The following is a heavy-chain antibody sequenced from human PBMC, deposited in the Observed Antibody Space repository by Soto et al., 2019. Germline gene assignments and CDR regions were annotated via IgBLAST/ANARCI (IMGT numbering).Heavy chain of an antibody. CDR3: AKRDVPHSTSNAYFYDH. V-gene: IGHV3-23*01. Sequence: VGSLRLSGGVSGFPFAPSTMSWVRQAPGKGLEWVSTISVSVGSTYSADSVQGRFTVSSDISDNTLFLRMTSLTADDTAVYFCAKRDVPHSTSNAYFYDHWGRGVLVTVSS. CDR2: ISVSVGST. D-gene: IGHD2-21*02. J-gene: IGHJ4*02. CDR1: GFPFAPST.